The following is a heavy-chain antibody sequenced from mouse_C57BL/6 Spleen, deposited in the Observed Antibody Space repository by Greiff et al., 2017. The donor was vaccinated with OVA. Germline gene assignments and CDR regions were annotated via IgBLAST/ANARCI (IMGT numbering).Heavy chain of an antibody. V-gene: IGHV5-17*01. CDR1: GFTFSDYG. CDR2: ISSGSSTI. Sequence: EVKLMESGGGLVKPGGSLKLSCAASGFTFSDYGMHWVRQAPEKGLEWVAYISSGSSTIYYADTVKGRFTISRDNAKNTLFLQMTSLRSEDTAMYYCARPDWDYGAMDYWGQGTSVTVSS. J-gene: IGHJ4*01. CDR3: ARPDWDYGAMDY.